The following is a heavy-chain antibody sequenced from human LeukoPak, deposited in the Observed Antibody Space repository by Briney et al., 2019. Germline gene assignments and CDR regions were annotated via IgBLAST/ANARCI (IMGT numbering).Heavy chain of an antibody. Sequence: SETLSLTCTVSGGSISSSSYYWGWIRQPPGKGLEWIGSIYYSGRTYYNPSLKSRVTISVDTSKNQCSLKLSSVTAADTAVYYCARQWHQLLYFDYWGQGTLVTVSS. CDR1: GGSISSSSYY. V-gene: IGHV4-39*01. D-gene: IGHD2-2*01. CDR2: IYYSGRT. J-gene: IGHJ4*02. CDR3: ARQWHQLLYFDY.